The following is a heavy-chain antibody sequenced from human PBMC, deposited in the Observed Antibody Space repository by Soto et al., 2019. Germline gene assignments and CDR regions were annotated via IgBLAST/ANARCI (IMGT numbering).Heavy chain of an antibody. CDR1: GFTFSSYG. D-gene: IGHD6-19*01. Sequence: QVQLVESGGGVVQPGRSLRLSCAASGFTFSSYGMHWVRQAPGKGLEWVAVIWYDGSNKYYADSVKGRFTISRDNSKNTLCLQMNSLRAEDTAVYYCARVPNSSGWFYFDYWGQGTLVTVSS. J-gene: IGHJ4*02. V-gene: IGHV3-33*01. CDR3: ARVPNSSGWFYFDY. CDR2: IWYDGSNK.